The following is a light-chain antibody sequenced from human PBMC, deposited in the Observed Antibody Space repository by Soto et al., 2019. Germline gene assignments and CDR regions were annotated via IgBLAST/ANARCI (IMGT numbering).Light chain of an antibody. V-gene: IGKV3-15*01. CDR2: GAS. CDR1: ESVSTN. Sequence: EIVMTQSPVTLSVSPGERAALSCRASESVSTNLAWYQQKPGQAPRLLIYGASTRATGVPARFSGSGSGTEFSFTISSLQSEDFAVYYCQQYSNWPLTFGPGT. J-gene: IGKJ3*01. CDR3: QQYSNWPLT.